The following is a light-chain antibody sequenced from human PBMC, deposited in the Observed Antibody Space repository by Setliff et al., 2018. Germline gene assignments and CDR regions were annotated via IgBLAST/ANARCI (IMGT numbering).Light chain of an antibody. Sequence: QSVLTQPASVSGSPGQSIAVSCTGSGSDVGAYKFVSWYQQRPGKAPRRMIYDVSNRPSGVSDRFSGSKSGNTASLTISGLQAEDEADYYCCSYTGTSTPYVFGTGT. J-gene: IGLJ1*01. V-gene: IGLV2-14*01. CDR2: DVS. CDR1: GSDVGAYKF. CDR3: CSYTGTSTPYV.